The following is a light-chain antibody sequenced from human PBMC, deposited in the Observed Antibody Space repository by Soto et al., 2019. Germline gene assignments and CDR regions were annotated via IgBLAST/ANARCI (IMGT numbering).Light chain of an antibody. CDR1: QSVSSN. V-gene: IGKV3-15*01. CDR2: GES. J-gene: IGKJ3*01. Sequence: EIVMTQSPATLSVSPGERATLSCRASQSVSSNLAWYQQRPGQAPRLLIYGESARATGIPARFSGSGSGTELTLTISSLQSEDFAVYYCQQYNKWPEFTFGPGTRV. CDR3: QQYNKWPEFT.